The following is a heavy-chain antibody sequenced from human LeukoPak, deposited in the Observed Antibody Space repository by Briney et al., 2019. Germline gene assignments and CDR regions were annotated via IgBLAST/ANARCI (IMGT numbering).Heavy chain of an antibody. D-gene: IGHD3-10*01. CDR3: ARDASVRAASDY. CDR2: ISSSNSYI. J-gene: IGHJ4*02. CDR1: GFTIIIYS. Sequence: GGSLRLSCAASGFTIIIYSMNCVRQTPGKGLEWVSSISSSNSYIYYADSLKGRFTISRDNAKNSLYLQMNSLRAEDTAVYYCARDASVRAASDYWGQGTLVTVSS. V-gene: IGHV3-21*01.